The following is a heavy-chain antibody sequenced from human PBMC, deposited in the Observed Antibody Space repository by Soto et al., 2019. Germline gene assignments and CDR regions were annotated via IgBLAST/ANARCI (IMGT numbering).Heavy chain of an antibody. CDR2: FFPGDSDT. D-gene: IGHD6-13*01. V-gene: IGHV5-51*01. CDR3: AISSVAAAGFDY. Sequence: GESLKISCKGSGYRFTSYWIGWVRQMPGKGLEWMGIFFPGDSDTRYSPSFQGQVTISVYRSISTAYLEWTSLKASDTATYYCAISSVAAAGFDYWGQGTPVTVSS. CDR1: GYRFTSYW. J-gene: IGHJ4*02.